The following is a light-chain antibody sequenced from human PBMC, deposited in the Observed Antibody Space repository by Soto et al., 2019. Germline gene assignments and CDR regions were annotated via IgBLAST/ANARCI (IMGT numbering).Light chain of an antibody. CDR3: SSYTSSSIVV. Sequence: QSVLTQPASVSGSPGQSITISCTGTSSDVGGYNYVSWYQQHPGKAPKLMIYDVSNRPSGVSNRFSGSKSGNTASLTISGLQAEDEADYYCSSYTSSSIVVFGGGTKVPVL. V-gene: IGLV2-14*01. J-gene: IGLJ2*01. CDR1: SSDVGGYNY. CDR2: DVS.